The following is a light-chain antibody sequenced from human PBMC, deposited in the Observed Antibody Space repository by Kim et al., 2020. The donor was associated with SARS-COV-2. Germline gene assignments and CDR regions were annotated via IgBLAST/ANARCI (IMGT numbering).Light chain of an antibody. CDR3: CSNAGRYTWV. CDR2: DVT. V-gene: IGLV2-11*01. CDR1: SSDVGAYNY. J-gene: IGLJ3*02. Sequence: QSALTQPRSVSGSLGQSVTISCTGTSSDVGAYNYVSWYQQHPAKAPKLLILDVTKRPSGVPDRFSGSKSGNTASLTISGLQADDETDYYCCSNAGRYTWVFGGGTRLTVL.